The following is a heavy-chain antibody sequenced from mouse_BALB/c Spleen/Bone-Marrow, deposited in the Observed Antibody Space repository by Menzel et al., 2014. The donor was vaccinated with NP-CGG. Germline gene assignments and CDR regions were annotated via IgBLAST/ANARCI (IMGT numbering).Heavy chain of an antibody. CDR3: ARHGEERPVLAMDY. J-gene: IGHJ4*01. CDR1: GFTFIAYT. CDR2: INNGGGST. V-gene: IGHV5-12-2*01. Sequence: EVELVESGGGLVEPGGSLKLSCAASGFTFIAYTMSWVRQTPGKRLEWVAYINNGGGSTYYPDTVKGRFTISRDNAKNTLYLQMSSLKSEDTAMYYCARHGEERPVLAMDYWGQGTSVTVSS. D-gene: IGHD2-14*01.